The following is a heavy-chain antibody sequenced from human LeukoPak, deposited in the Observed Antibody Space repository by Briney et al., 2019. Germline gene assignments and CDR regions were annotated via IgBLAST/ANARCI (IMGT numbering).Heavy chain of an antibody. J-gene: IGHJ4*02. CDR1: GITLSNDG. CDR2: IIGSGGST. V-gene: IGHV3-23*01. D-gene: IGHD6-13*01. CDR3: AKDVSSWSGYSFDY. Sequence: VGALRLSCAVSGITLSNDGMSCVRQAPGKGLEWVARIIGSGGSTYYADSVKGRFTISRDNSKNTLYLQMNSLRAEDTAVYHCAKDVSSWSGYSFDYWGQGTLVTVSS.